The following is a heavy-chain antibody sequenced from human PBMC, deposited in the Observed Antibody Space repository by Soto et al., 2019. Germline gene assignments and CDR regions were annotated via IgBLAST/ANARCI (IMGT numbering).Heavy chain of an antibody. CDR3: AIIPKLADNYGLAVDY. D-gene: IGHD4-17*01. V-gene: IGHV1-3*01. CDR1: GCTITSYA. J-gene: IGHJ4*01. Sequence: GASVKVSCKAPGCTITSYAMPWVRQAPGQRLEWMGWLNAGNGNTKYSQKFQGRVTITRDTSASTAYMELSSLRSEDTAVYYCAIIPKLADNYGLAVDYLNHGTPVTVST. CDR2: LNAGNGNT.